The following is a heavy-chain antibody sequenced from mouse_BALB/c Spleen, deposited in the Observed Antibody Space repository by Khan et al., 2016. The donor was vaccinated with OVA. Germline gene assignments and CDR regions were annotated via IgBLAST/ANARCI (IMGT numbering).Heavy chain of an antibody. V-gene: IGHV14-3*02. CDR1: GFTIKDSY. CDR3: AHPSSDPRDFEF. J-gene: IGHJ1*01. D-gene: IGHD2-10*02. CDR2: IAPANGNT. Sequence: VRLQQSGAELVKPGASVKLSCTASGFTIKDSYLHWVKQRPEQGLEWIGWIAPANGNTKYNPKFKGKATIPADTSSNTSYLQLNSLTSEDTAVXYCAHPSSDPRDFEFWGEGTTVTVSA.